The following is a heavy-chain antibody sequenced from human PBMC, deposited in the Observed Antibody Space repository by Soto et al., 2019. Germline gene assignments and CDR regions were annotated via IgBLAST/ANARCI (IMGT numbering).Heavy chain of an antibody. V-gene: IGHV1-69*13. CDR1: GGTFSTSA. CDR2: IMPIFRTP. Sequence: QVQLEQSGAEVKKPGSSVKVSCKASGGTFSTSAISWVRQAPGQGLEWMGGIMPIFRTPDYAQKFQGRVTITADDSTSTAYTELSGLRSDDTAVYYCARDKDRQQLGGNYYYRLDVWGQGTTVTVSS. D-gene: IGHD3-3*02. J-gene: IGHJ6*02. CDR3: ARDKDRQQLGGNYYYRLDV.